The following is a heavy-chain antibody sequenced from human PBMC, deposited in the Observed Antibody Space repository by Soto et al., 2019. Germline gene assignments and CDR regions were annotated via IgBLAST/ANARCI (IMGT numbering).Heavy chain of an antibody. CDR2: INHRGST. CDR3: ARGRVGTYYYYGMDV. Sequence: SVTLSLTCAVYGGSFSAYYWSWIRPPPGKGLEWIGEINHRGSTNYNPSLKSRVTISVDTSKTQVSLKLSSVTAADTAVYYCARGRVGTYYYYGMDVWGQGTTVTVSS. J-gene: IGHJ6*02. D-gene: IGHD1-26*01. CDR1: GGSFSAYY. V-gene: IGHV4-34*01.